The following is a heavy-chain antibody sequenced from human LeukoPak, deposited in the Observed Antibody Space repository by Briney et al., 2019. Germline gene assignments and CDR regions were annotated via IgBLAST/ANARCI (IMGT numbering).Heavy chain of an antibody. D-gene: IGHD5-18*01. CDR3: ARAVDTAMADSLYYYYYYGMDV. CDR1: GFSFSNYW. Sequence: PGGSLRLSCAASGFSFSNYWMHWVRQVPGKGLVWVSHINNAGKTTTYADSVKGRFTISRDNAKNTLYLQMNSLRAEDTAVYYCARAVDTAMADSLYYYYYYGMDVWGQGTTVTVSS. CDR2: INNAGKTT. V-gene: IGHV3-74*01. J-gene: IGHJ6*02.